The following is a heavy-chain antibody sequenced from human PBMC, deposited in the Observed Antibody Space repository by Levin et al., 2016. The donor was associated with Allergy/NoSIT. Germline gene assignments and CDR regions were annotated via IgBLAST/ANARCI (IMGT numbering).Heavy chain of an antibody. CDR1: GFIFSQAW. D-gene: IGHD3-3*01. J-gene: IGHJ4*02. CDR3: TTEGPVFGEVIQDY. V-gene: IGHV3-15*01. CDR2: IKSKADGETT. Sequence: GESLKISCAASGFIFSQAWLNWIRQTPGKGLEWVGRIKSKADGETTDYAAPVKGRFTISRDDSKNMVYLQMNSLKIEDTAVYYCTTEGPVFGEVIQDYWGQGTLVTVTS.